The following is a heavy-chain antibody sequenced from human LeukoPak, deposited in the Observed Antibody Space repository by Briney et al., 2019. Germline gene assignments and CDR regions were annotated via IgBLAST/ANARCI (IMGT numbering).Heavy chain of an antibody. V-gene: IGHV1-69-2*01. D-gene: IGHD2-15*01. J-gene: IGHJ4*02. CDR2: VDPEDGET. Sequence: GATVKISCKVSGYTFTDYYMHWVHQAPGKVLEWMGLVDPEDGETIYAEKFQGRVTITADTSTDTAYMELSSLRSEDAAVYYCATMEYCSGGSCPDWGQGTLVTVSS. CDR1: GYTFTDYY. CDR3: ATMEYCSGGSCPD.